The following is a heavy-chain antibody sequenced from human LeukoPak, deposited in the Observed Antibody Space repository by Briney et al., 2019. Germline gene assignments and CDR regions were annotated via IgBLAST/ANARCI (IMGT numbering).Heavy chain of an antibody. CDR3: ARDGGYRLNWFDP. D-gene: IGHD3-16*01. CDR2: INHSGST. Sequence: SETLSLTCAVYGGSFSGYYWSWIRQPPGKGLEWIGEINHSGSTNYNPSLKSRVTISADTSKNQFSLKLNSVTAADTAVYFCARDGGYRLNWFDPWGQGTPVTVSS. V-gene: IGHV4-34*09. CDR1: GGSFSGYY. J-gene: IGHJ5*02.